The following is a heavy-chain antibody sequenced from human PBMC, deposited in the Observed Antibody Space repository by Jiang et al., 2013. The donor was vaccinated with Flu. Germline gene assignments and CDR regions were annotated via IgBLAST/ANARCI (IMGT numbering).Heavy chain of an antibody. J-gene: IGHJ4*02. Sequence: GSGLVKPSQTLSLTCTVSGGSISSGSYYWSWIRQPAGKGLEWIGRIYSSGSTNYNPSLKSRVTISVDTSKNQFSLKLSSVTAADTAVYYCARALTFSRTIDYWGPGNPGHRLL. CDR2: IYSSGST. D-gene: IGHD2/OR15-2a*01. CDR1: GGSISSGSYY. CDR3: ARALTFSRTIDY. V-gene: IGHV4-61*02.